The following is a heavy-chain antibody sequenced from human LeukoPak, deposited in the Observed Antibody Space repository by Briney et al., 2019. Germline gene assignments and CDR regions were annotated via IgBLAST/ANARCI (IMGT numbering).Heavy chain of an antibody. D-gene: IGHD3-9*01. CDR2: ISAYNGNT. V-gene: IGHV1-18*04. Sequence: GASVKVSCKASGYTFTSYGISWVRQAPGQGLEWMGWISAYNGNTNYAQKLQGRVTTTTDTSTSTAYMERRSLRSDDTAVYYCARDRAAYYDILTGINWFDPWGQGTLVTVSS. CDR3: ARDRAAYYDILTGINWFDP. J-gene: IGHJ5*02. CDR1: GYTFTSYG.